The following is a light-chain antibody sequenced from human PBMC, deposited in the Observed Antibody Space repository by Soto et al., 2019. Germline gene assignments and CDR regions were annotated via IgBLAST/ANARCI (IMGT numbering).Light chain of an antibody. CDR3: NSYTSKSTGV. CDR1: SSDVGGYNY. Sequence: QSALTQPASVSGSPGQSITISCTGTSSDVGGYNYVSWYQHHPGKAPKLKIYEVSNRPSGVSNRFSGSKSGNTASLTISGLQAEDEADYYCNSYTSKSTGVFGTGTKVTVL. CDR2: EVS. J-gene: IGLJ1*01. V-gene: IGLV2-14*01.